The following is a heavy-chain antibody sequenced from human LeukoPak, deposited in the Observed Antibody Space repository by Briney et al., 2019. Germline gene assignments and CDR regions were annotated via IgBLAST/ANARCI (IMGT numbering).Heavy chain of an antibody. V-gene: IGHV4-34*01. CDR3: ARGTAITMIVVLDY. CDR2: INHSGST. D-gene: IGHD3-22*01. J-gene: IGHJ4*02. CDR1: GGSFSGYY. Sequence: TSETLSLTCAIYGGSFSGYYWSWIRQPPGKGLEWIGEINHSGSTNYNPSLKSRVTISVDTSKNQFSLKLSSVTAADTAVYYCARGTAITMIVVLDYWGQGTLVTVSS.